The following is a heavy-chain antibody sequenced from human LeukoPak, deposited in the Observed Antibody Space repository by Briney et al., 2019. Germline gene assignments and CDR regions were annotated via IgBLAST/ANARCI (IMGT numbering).Heavy chain of an antibody. D-gene: IGHD6-19*01. CDR3: ARRYSSGWFGGFRDAFDI. CDR2: IDARSGIT. CDR1: GFTFTIFG. J-gene: IGHJ3*02. Sequence: GGSLRLSCAASGFTFTIFGFNWVRQAPGKVPEWVSYIDARSGITYYADSVQGRFTISRDNAQESVFLQMNSLRADDTAVYYCARRYSSGWFGGFRDAFDIWGQGTMVTVSS. V-gene: IGHV3-48*01.